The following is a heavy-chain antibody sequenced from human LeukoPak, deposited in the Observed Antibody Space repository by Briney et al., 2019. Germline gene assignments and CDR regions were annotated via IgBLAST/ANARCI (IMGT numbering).Heavy chain of an antibody. CDR1: GFTVSSNY. V-gene: IGHV3-53*01. D-gene: IGHD4-17*01. CDR2: IYSGGST. CDR3: ARLSGDYFDY. Sequence: GGSLRLSSAASGFTVSSNYMSWVRQAPGKGLEWVSVIYSGGSTYYADSVKGRFTISRDNSKNTLYLQMNSLRAEDTAVYYCARLSGDYFDYWGQGTLVTVSS. J-gene: IGHJ4*02.